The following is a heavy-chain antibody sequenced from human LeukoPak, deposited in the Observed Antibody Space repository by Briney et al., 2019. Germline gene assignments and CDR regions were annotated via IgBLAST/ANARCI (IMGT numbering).Heavy chain of an antibody. J-gene: IGHJ4*02. CDR1: GFTFSSYA. D-gene: IGHD2-15*01. CDR3: ARETGGGLDY. Sequence: SGRSLRLSCAASGFTFSSYAMHWVRQAPGKGLEWVAVISYDGSNKYYADSVKGRFTISRDNSKNTLYLQMNSLRAEDTAVYYCARETGGGLDYWGQGTLVTVSS. V-gene: IGHV3-30-3*01. CDR2: ISYDGSNK.